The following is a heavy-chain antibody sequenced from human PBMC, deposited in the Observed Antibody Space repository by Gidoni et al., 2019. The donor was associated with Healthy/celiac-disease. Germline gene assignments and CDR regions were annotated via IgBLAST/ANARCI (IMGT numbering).Heavy chain of an antibody. CDR3: ARALPGTIFGVDIPIWDY. CDR2: IIPIFGTA. V-gene: IGHV1-69*01. Sequence: QVQLVQSGAEVKKPGSSVKVSCKASGGTFSSYAISWVRQAPGQGLEGMGGIIPIFGTANYAQKFQGRVTITADESTSTAYMELSSLRSEDTAVYYCARALPGTIFGVDIPIWDYWGQGTLVTVSS. D-gene: IGHD3-3*01. CDR1: GGTFSSYA. J-gene: IGHJ4*02.